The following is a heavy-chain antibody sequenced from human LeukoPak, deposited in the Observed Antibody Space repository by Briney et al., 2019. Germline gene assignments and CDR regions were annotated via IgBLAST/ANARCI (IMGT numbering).Heavy chain of an antibody. CDR2: ISYDGSNK. J-gene: IGHJ4*02. Sequence: GRSLRLSCAASGFTFSSYAMHWVRQAPGKGLEWVAVISYDGSNKYYADSVKGRFTISRDNSKNTLYLQMNSLRVEDTAVYYCARAWGSDYDLNYWGQGTLVTVSS. D-gene: IGHD5-12*01. CDR3: ARAWGSDYDLNY. V-gene: IGHV3-30-3*01. CDR1: GFTFSSYA.